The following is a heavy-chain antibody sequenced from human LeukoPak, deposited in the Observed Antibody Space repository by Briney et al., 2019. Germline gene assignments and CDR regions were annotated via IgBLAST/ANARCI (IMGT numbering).Heavy chain of an antibody. CDR3: ARLLAARPEDDH. CDR1: GDSIRSRGYY. CDR2: IHESGDT. V-gene: IGHV4-31*03. D-gene: IGHD6-6*01. Sequence: SATLSLTCTVSGDSIRSRGYYWSWIRQDPGRGLEWIGYIHESGDTYSNPSLKGGATVSADRSQNPLSLKLTSVTAADTAVYYCARLLAARPEDDHWGQGTLVTVSS. J-gene: IGHJ4*02.